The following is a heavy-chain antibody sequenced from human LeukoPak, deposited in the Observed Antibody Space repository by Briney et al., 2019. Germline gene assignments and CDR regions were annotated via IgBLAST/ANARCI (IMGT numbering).Heavy chain of an antibody. CDR3: ARANSSGWTPVDY. CDR2: IWYDGSNK. CDR1: GFTFSSYG. V-gene: IGHV3-33*01. D-gene: IGHD6-19*01. Sequence: PGGSLRLSCAASGFTFSSYGMHWVRQAPGKGLEWVAVIWYDGSNKYYADSVKGRFTISRDNSKNTLYLQMNSLRAEDTAVYYCARANSSGWTPVDYWGQGTLATVSS. J-gene: IGHJ4*02.